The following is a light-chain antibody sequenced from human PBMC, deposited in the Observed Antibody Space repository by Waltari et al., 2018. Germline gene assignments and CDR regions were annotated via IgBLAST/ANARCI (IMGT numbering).Light chain of an antibody. CDR3: QSYDSSLSVL. CDR2: DNN. J-gene: IGLJ2*01. CDR1: SSNIGVYY. V-gene: IGLV1-40*01. Sequence: QSVLTQPPSVSGAPGQRVTISCTGSSSNIGVYYVYWYQQLPGMAPKLLIYDNNKRPSGVSDRFSGSKSGTSAALTITGLQTEDEADYYCQSYDSSLSVLFGGGTRLTVL.